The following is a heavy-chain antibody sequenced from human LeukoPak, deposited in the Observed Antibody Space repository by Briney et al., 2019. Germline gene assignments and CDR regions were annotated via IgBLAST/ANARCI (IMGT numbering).Heavy chain of an antibody. J-gene: IGHJ5*02. D-gene: IGHD2-15*01. CDR2: IYPGDSDT. CDR1: GYSFTSYW. CDR3: ARWSRLPAKANNWFDP. Sequence: GESLKISCKGSGYSFTSYWIGWVRQMPGKGLEWMGIIYPGDSDTRYSPSFQGQVTISADKSISTAYLQWSSLKASDTAMYYCARWSRLPAKANNWFDPWGQGTLVTVSS. V-gene: IGHV5-51*01.